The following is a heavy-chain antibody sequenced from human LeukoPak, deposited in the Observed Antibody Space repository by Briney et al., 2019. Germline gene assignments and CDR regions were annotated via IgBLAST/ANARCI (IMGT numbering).Heavy chain of an antibody. CDR2: IYYSGST. V-gene: IGHV4-39*01. D-gene: IGHD6-19*01. J-gene: IGHJ4*02. Sequence: SETLSLTCTVSGGSISSSSYYWGWIRQPPGKGLEWIGSIYYSGSTYYNPSLKSRVTISVDTSKNQFSLKLSSVTAADTAVYYCASLLPAGRVGYWGQGTLVTVSS. CDR3: ASLLPAGRVGY. CDR1: GGSISSSSYY.